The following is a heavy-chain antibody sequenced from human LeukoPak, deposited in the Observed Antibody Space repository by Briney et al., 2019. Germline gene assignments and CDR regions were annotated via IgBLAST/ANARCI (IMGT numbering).Heavy chain of an antibody. CDR2: ISGSGGST. V-gene: IGHV3-23*01. J-gene: IGHJ6*02. Sequence: GGSLRLSCAASGFTFGSYAMSWVRQAPGKGLEWVSAISGSGGSTYYADSVKGRFTISRDNSKNTLYLQMNSLRAEDTAVYYCAKPNVAGTSYYGMDVWGQGTTVTVSS. CDR1: GFTFGSYA. D-gene: IGHD6-19*01. CDR3: AKPNVAGTSYYGMDV.